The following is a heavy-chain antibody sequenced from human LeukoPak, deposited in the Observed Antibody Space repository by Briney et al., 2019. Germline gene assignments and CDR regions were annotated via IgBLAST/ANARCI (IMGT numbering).Heavy chain of an antibody. CDR1: GGTFSSYA. Sequence: ASVKVSCMASGGTFSSYAISWVRQAPGQGLEWMGGIIPIFGTANYAQKFQGRVTITTDESTSTAYMELSSLRSEDTAVYYCASSGSREYIWFDPWGQGTLVTVSS. V-gene: IGHV1-69*05. CDR2: IIPIFGTA. CDR3: ASSGSREYIWFDP. D-gene: IGHD1-26*01. J-gene: IGHJ5*02.